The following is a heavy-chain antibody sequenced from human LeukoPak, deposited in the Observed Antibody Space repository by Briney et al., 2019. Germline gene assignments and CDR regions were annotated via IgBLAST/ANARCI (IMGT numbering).Heavy chain of an antibody. V-gene: IGHV4-61*02. CDR3: ARDTSFFGWFDP. J-gene: IGHJ5*02. Sequence: SETLSPTCTVPGGSISSGSYYWSWIRQPAGKGLEWIGRIYTSGSTNYNPSLKSRVTISVDTSKNQFSLKLSSVTAADTAVYYCARDTSFFGWFDPWGQGTLVTVSS. CDR2: IYTSGST. D-gene: IGHD3-10*01. CDR1: GGSISSGSYY.